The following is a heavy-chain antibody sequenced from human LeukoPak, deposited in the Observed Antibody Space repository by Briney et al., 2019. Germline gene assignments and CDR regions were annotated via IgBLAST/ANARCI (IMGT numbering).Heavy chain of an antibody. J-gene: IGHJ4*02. V-gene: IGHV4-39*07. CDR3: AREGFYYDSSGPFDY. CDR2: IYYSGST. CDR1: GGSISSSSYY. D-gene: IGHD3-22*01. Sequence: SETLSLTCTVSGGSISSSSYYWGWIRQPPGKGLEWIGSIYYSGSTYYNPSLKSRVTISVDTSKNQFSLKLSSVTAADTAVYYCAREGFYYDSSGPFDYWGQGTLVTASS.